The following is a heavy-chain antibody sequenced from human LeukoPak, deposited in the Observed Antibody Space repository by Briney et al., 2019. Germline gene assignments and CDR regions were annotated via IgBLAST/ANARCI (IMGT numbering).Heavy chain of an antibody. Sequence: GGSLRLSCAASGFTFSSYGMHWVRQAPGKGLEWVAFIRYDGSNKYYADSVKGRFTISRDNSKNTLYLQMNSLRAEDTAVYYCAKDATVTTSFCGYWGQGTLVTVSS. V-gene: IGHV3-30*02. CDR1: GFTFSSYG. D-gene: IGHD4-17*01. CDR3: AKDATVTTSFCGY. CDR2: IRYDGSNK. J-gene: IGHJ4*02.